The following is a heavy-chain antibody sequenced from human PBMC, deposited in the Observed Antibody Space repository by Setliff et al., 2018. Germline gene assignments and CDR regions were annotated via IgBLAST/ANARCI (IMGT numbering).Heavy chain of an antibody. CDR2: INPHASEK. Sequence: QPGGSLGLSCTASGFSYSNCWVSWVRQAPGKGLEWLASINPHASEKYYVDSVKGRFTISRDNAKNSLSLQMNSLRTEDTAVYYCARHLPRGVQIFGVAPRFGYWGQGTLVTVSS. V-gene: IGHV3-7*01. J-gene: IGHJ4*02. CDR3: ARHLPRGVQIFGVAPRFGY. CDR1: GFSYSNCW. D-gene: IGHD3-3*01.